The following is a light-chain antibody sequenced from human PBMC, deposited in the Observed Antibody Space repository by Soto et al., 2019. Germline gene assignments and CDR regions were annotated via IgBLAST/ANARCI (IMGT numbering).Light chain of an antibody. J-gene: IGLJ3*02. Sequence: QSALTQPPSASGSLGQSVTISCTGTSSDVGGYNYVSWYQQHPGKAPKLVIYEVSKRPSGVPDRFSGSKSDNTASLTVSGLQAEDEADFYCSSYAGSNNFVVFGGGTKVTVL. V-gene: IGLV2-8*01. CDR2: EVS. CDR3: SSYAGSNNFVV. CDR1: SSDVGGYNY.